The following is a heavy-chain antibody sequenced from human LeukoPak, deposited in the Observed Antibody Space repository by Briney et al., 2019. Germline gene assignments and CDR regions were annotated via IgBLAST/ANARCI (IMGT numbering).Heavy chain of an antibody. J-gene: IGHJ4*02. CDR3: SRERAAAGGGDY. D-gene: IGHD6-13*01. CDR1: GGTFNIHA. V-gene: IGHV1-69*13. CDR2: IIPIFGTA. Sequence: SVKVSCKTSGGTFNIHAINWVRQAPGQGLEWMGVIIPIFGTANYAQKFVGRVTITADESTSTAYMEMNSLTSEDTAVYYCSRERAAAGGGDYWGQGTLVTVSS.